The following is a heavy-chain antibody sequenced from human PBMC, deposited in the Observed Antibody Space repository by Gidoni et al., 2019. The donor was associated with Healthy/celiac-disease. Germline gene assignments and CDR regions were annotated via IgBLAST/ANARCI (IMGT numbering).Heavy chain of an antibody. V-gene: IGHV4-34*01. CDR1: GGSFSGYY. Sequence: QVQLQQWGAGLLKPSETLSLTCAVYGGSFSGYYWSWIRQPPGKGLEWIGEINHSGSTNYNPSLKSRVTISVDTSKNQFSLKLSSVTAADTAVYYCARGRRGYYGSGSYYIKWGQGTLVTVSS. CDR3: ARGRRGYYGSGSYYIK. CDR2: INHSGST. D-gene: IGHD3-10*01. J-gene: IGHJ4*02.